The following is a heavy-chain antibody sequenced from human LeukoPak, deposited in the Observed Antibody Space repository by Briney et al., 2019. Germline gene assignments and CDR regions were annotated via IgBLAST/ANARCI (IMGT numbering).Heavy chain of an antibody. Sequence: ASVKVSCKVSGYTLTELSMHWVRQAPGKGLEWMGGFDPEDGETIYAQKFQGRVTMTEDTSTDTAHMELSSLRSEDTAVYYCATGISGGAAGETDYWGQGTLVTVSS. D-gene: IGHD2-15*01. CDR1: GYTLTELS. V-gene: IGHV1-24*01. CDR2: FDPEDGET. J-gene: IGHJ4*02. CDR3: ATGISGGAAGETDY.